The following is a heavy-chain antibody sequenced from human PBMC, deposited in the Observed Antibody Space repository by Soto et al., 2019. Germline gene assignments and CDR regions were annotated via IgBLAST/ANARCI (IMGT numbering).Heavy chain of an antibody. Sequence: EVQLVESGGVVVQPGGSLRLSCAASGFTFDDYTMHWVRQAPGKGLEWVSLISWDGGSTYYADSVKGRFTISRDNSKNSLYLQMNSLRTEDTALYYCAKDTTSYDSSGYYDYWGQGTLVTVSS. CDR3: AKDTTSYDSSGYYDY. CDR2: ISWDGGST. D-gene: IGHD3-22*01. J-gene: IGHJ4*02. CDR1: GFTFDDYT. V-gene: IGHV3-43*01.